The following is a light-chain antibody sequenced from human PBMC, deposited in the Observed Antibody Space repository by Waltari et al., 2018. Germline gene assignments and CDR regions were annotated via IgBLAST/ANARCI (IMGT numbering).Light chain of an antibody. CDR3: QQSRQWPRRT. CDR2: YAN. Sequence: DIVMTPSPVTMSVSPGEGVTLSCTASESVGTDVAWYRHKPGQPPRLLIYYANARATGVPARISGSGSGTDVTLTISSLEPEDFAFYYCQQSRQWPRRTFGQGTKLEI. CDR1: ESVGTD. V-gene: IGKV3D-15*01. J-gene: IGKJ2*01.